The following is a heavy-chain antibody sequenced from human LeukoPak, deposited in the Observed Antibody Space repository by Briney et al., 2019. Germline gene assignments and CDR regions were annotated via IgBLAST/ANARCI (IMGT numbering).Heavy chain of an antibody. J-gene: IGHJ6*02. CDR2: INHNGHVN. V-gene: IGHV3-7*03. CDR1: GFTFSSYW. D-gene: IGHD3-16*01. Sequence: PGGSLRLSCAASGFTFSSYWMNWARQATGKGLSLVAQINHNGHVNYYVVSVKGPFTISKENAKTSLYLQMSNLRAEDTAVYFWARGGGLDVWGQGATVTVSS. CDR3: ARGGGLDV.